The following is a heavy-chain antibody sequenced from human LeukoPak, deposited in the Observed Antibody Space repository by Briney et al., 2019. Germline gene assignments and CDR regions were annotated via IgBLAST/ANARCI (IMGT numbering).Heavy chain of an antibody. CDR2: ISYDGSNK. D-gene: IGHD7-27*01. V-gene: IGHV3-30-3*01. J-gene: IGHJ4*02. CDR3: ARDETGDYYFDY. Sequence: PGGSLRLSCSASGFTFSSYAMHWVRQAPGKGLEWVAVISYDGSNKYYADSVKGRFTISRDNSKNTLYLQMNSLRAEDTAVYYCARDETGDYYFDYWGQGTLVTVSS. CDR1: GFTFSSYA.